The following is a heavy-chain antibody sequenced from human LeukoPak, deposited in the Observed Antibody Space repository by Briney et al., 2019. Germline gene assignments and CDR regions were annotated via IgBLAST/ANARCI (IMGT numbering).Heavy chain of an antibody. Sequence: PSETLSLTCTVSGGSISSYYWSWIRQPPGKGLEWLGYIYYSGSTNYNPSLKSRVTISVDTSKNQFSLKLSSVTAADTAVYYCARVGGDLGIESYDMDVWGQGTTVTVSS. CDR1: GGSISSYY. V-gene: IGHV4-59*01. D-gene: IGHD7-27*01. CDR2: IYYSGST. J-gene: IGHJ6*02. CDR3: ARVGGDLGIESYDMDV.